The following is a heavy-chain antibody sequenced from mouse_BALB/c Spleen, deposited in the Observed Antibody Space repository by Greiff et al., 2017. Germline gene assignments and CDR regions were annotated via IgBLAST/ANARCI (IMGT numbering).Heavy chain of an antibody. J-gene: IGHJ3*01. D-gene: IGHD2-14*01. Sequence: DVKLVESGPGLVKPSQSLSLACTVTGYSITSDYAWNWIRQFPGNKLEWMGYISYSGSTSYNPSLKSRISITRDTSKNQFFLQLNSVTTEDTATYYCARWGYDDAYWGQGTLVTVSA. CDR2: ISYSGST. V-gene: IGHV3-2*02. CDR1: GYSITSDYA. CDR3: ARWGYDDAY.